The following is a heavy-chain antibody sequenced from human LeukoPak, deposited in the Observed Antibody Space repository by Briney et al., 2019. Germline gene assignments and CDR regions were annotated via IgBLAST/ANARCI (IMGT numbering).Heavy chain of an antibody. V-gene: IGHV3-21*06. CDR3: ATETNGRHYDY. D-gene: IGHD1-14*01. CDR2: IGPTGFDR. Sequence: GGSLRLSCTTSGLTFSTSGFNWVRQAPGKGLEWVASIGPTGFDRYHADSIKGRFTISRDNANNFLYLQMGSLRAEDTAVYYCATETNGRHYDYWGQGTLLTVSS. CDR1: GLTFSTSG. J-gene: IGHJ4*02.